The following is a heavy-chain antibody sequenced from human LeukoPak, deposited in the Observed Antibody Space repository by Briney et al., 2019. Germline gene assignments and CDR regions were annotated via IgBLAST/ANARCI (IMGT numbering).Heavy chain of an antibody. CDR3: ARRTLCCGERFDP. J-gene: IGHJ5*02. CDR2: IYSSGST. D-gene: IGHD3-16*01. CDR1: GGSINNYY. Sequence: PSETLSLTCTVSGGSINNYYWSWIRQPPGKGLEWIGYIYSSGSTNYNPSLKSRVIISVDTSKNQFSLKLSPVTAADTAVYYCARRTLCCGERFDPWGQGTLVTVSS. V-gene: IGHV4-59*08.